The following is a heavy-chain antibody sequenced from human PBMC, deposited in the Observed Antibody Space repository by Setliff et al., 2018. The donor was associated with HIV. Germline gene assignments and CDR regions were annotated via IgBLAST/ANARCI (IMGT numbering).Heavy chain of an antibody. Sequence: SETLSLTCTVSGGSLSSSSYSWGWIRQPPGKGLEWITIIYYSGNTYYNPSLKSRITLSVGTSKNQFSLRLTSVTASDTAVYYCARIQWLVPGGWFDPWGQGTLVTVSS. CDR3: ARIQWLVPGGWFDP. CDR1: GGSLSSSSYS. V-gene: IGHV4-39*01. J-gene: IGHJ5*02. CDR2: IYYSGNT. D-gene: IGHD6-19*01.